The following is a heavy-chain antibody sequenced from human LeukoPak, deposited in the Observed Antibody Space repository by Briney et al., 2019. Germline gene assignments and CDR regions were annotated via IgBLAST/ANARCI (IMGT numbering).Heavy chain of an antibody. CDR3: ATIGFYYYMDV. J-gene: IGHJ6*03. V-gene: IGHV3-21*01. Sequence: GGSLRLSGAASEITFSSYSMNWVRKAPGKGLEWVSSISSSSSYIYYADSVKGRFTISRDNAKNSLYLQMNSLRAEDTAVYYCATIGFYYYMDVWGKGTTVTVSS. CDR1: EITFSSYS. CDR2: ISSSSSYI.